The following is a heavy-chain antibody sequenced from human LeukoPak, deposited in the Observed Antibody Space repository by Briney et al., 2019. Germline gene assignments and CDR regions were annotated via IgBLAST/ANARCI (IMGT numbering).Heavy chain of an antibody. CDR3: ARDLPLGSMGGSAFDL. D-gene: IGHD2-15*01. CDR2: ISAYNGNT. Sequence: GASVKVSCKASGYTFTSYGISWVRQAPGQGLEWMGWISAYNGNTNYAQKLQGRGTMTTGTSTNTAYMELRNLRSDDTAVYYCARDLPLGSMGGSAFDLWGQGTLVIVSS. CDR1: GYTFTSYG. V-gene: IGHV1-18*01. J-gene: IGHJ4*02.